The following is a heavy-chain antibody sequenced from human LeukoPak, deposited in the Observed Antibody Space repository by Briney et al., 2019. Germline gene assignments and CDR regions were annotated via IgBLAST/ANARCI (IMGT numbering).Heavy chain of an antibody. CDR1: GFTFNSYG. J-gene: IGHJ3*02. CDR3: ARDGRYSGSYFLGGAFDI. CDR2: IWYDGSNK. Sequence: PGGSLRLSCAASGFTFNSYGMHWVRQAPGKGLEWVAVIWYDGSNKYYADSVKGRFTISRDNSKNTLYLQMNSLRAEDTAVYYCARDGRYSGSYFLGGAFDIWGQGTMVTVSS. D-gene: IGHD1-26*01. V-gene: IGHV3-33*01.